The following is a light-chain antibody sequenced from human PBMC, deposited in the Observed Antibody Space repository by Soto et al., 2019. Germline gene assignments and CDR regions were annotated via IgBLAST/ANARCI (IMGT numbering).Light chain of an antibody. CDR1: QSISSN. J-gene: IGKJ5*01. CDR3: QRHNNWPIT. Sequence: EIVMTQSPDMLSVSPGERATLSCRVSQSISSNLAWYQQKPGQATRLLIYDTSTRATGITARFSGSGSGTEFTLTISSLQSEDFALYFCQRHNNWPITFGQGTRWRL. V-gene: IGKV3-15*01. CDR2: DTS.